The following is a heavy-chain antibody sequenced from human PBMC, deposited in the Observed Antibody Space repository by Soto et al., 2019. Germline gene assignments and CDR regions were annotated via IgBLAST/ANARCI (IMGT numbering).Heavy chain of an antibody. D-gene: IGHD3-22*01. Sequence: QVQLQESGPGLVKPSQTLSLTCTVSVASISSGGYYWSWIRQHPGEGLEWIGYIYYSGSTSYNPSLMSRVTLSVATSTNQFSLNLSSVTDADTAVYYCARESKYDTSGYPPWFAPWGQGTLVTVSS. CDR2: IYYSGST. J-gene: IGHJ5*02. V-gene: IGHV4-31*03. CDR3: ARESKYDTSGYPPWFAP. CDR1: VASISSGGYY.